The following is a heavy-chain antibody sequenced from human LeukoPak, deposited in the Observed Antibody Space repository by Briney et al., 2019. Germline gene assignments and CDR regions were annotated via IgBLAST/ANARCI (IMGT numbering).Heavy chain of an antibody. D-gene: IGHD5-18*01. CDR1: GFTFSSYG. CDR3: AKGASWIQLWQTGFDY. Sequence: TGGSLRLSCAASGFTFSSYGMHWVRQAPGKGLEWVAVISYDGSNKYYADSVKGRFTISRDNSRNTLYLQMNSLRAEDTAVYYCAKGASWIQLWQTGFDYWGQGTLVTVSS. V-gene: IGHV3-30*18. J-gene: IGHJ4*02. CDR2: ISYDGSNK.